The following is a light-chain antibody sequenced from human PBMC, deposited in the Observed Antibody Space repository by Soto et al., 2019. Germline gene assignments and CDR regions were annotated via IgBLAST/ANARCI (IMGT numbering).Light chain of an antibody. J-gene: IGKJ1*01. Sequence: IGLKKSPGTLSLSPRERGTLSGRASQSVSNNYLAWYQQKPGQAPRLLIYGASNRATGIPDRFSGSGSGTDFTLTISRLETEDFAVYYCQQYGILGTFGQGTKVEIK. V-gene: IGKV3-20*01. CDR2: GAS. CDR3: QQYGILGT. CDR1: QSVSNNY.